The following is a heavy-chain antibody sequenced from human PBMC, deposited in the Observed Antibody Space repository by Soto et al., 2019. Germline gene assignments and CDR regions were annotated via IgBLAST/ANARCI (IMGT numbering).Heavy chain of an antibody. D-gene: IGHD4-17*01. J-gene: IGHJ4*02. Sequence: SVEVTCKASGGTFSSYAISWVRQAPGQGLEWMGGIIPIFGTANYAQKFQGRVTITADESTSTAYMELSSLRSEDTAVYYCARDTGLTTGFDYWGQGTLVTVSS. CDR3: ARDTGLTTGFDY. CDR2: IIPIFGTA. V-gene: IGHV1-69*13. CDR1: GGTFSSYA.